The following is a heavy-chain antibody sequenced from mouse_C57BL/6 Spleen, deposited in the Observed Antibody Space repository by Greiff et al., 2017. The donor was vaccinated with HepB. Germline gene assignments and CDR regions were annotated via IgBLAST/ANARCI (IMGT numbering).Heavy chain of an antibody. J-gene: IGHJ1*03. CDR3: ASYYYGSSYRYWYFDV. D-gene: IGHD1-1*01. V-gene: IGHV1-75*01. CDR2: IFPGSGST. CDR1: GYTFTDYY. Sequence: VQLQQPGPELVKPGASVKISCKASGYTFTDYYINWVKQRPGQGLEWIGWIFPGSGSTYYNEKFKGKATLTVDKSSSTAYMLLSSLTSEDSAVYFCASYYYGSSYRYWYFDVWGTGTTVTVSS.